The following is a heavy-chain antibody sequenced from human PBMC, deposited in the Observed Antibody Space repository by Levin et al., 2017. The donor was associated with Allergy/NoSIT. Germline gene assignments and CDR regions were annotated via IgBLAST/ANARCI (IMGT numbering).Heavy chain of an antibody. CDR3: ARDRDNSGWSTYYYGMDV. CDR1: GYTFNDYY. Sequence: ASVKVSCKASGYTFNDYYMHWVRQAPGQGLEWMGSINPNNGATKYAQKFQDRVAMTRDTSISTVYMELSRLRSDDTAVYHCARDRDNSGWSTYYYGMDVWGQGTTVTVSS. D-gene: IGHD6-19*01. V-gene: IGHV1-2*02. J-gene: IGHJ6*02. CDR2: INPNNGAT.